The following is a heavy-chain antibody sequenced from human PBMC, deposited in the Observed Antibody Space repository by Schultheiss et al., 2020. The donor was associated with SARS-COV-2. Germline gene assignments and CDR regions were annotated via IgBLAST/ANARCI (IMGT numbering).Heavy chain of an antibody. Sequence: GGSLRLSCAASGFTFSSYAMHWVRQAPGKGLEWVAVISYDGSDKYYADSVKGRFTISRDNSKNTLYMQMNSLRAEDTALYYCARDRGGGVRGVIIDYWGQGTLVTVSS. D-gene: IGHD3-10*01. CDR2: ISYDGSDK. CDR1: GFTFSSYA. V-gene: IGHV3-30*01. J-gene: IGHJ4*02. CDR3: ARDRGGGVRGVIIDY.